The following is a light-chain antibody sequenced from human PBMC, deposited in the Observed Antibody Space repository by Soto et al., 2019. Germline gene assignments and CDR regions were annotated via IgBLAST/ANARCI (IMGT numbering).Light chain of an antibody. J-gene: IGLJ1*01. CDR1: XXDVGGNNY. Sequence: QSALTQPASVSGSPGQSXTIXXTGTXXDVGGNNYVSWSQQHPGKAPKLMIYDVSNRPSGVSNRFSGSKSGNTASLTISGLQAEDEADYNCSSYTSSSTRVFGTGTKVTVL. CDR2: DVS. V-gene: IGLV2-14*01. CDR3: SSYTSSSTRV.